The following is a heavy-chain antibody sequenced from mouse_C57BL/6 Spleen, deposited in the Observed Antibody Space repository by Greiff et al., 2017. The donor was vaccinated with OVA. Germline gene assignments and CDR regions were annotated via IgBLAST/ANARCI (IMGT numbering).Heavy chain of an antibody. Sequence: EADGGLVQPKGSLKLSCAASGFSFNTYAMNWVRQAPGKGLEWVARIRSKSNNYATYYADSVKDRFTISRDDSESMLYLQMNNLKTEDTAMYYCVSMGFDYWGQGTTLTVSS. J-gene: IGHJ2*01. CDR3: VSMGFDY. V-gene: IGHV10-1*01. CDR1: GFSFNTYA. CDR2: IRSKSNNYAT.